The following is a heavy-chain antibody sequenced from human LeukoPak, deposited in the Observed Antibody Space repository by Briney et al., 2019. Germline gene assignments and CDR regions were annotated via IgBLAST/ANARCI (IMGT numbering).Heavy chain of an antibody. D-gene: IGHD3-16*02. CDR1: GISVSSNY. Sequence: GGSLRLSCAASGISVSSNYMSWVRQAPGKGLQWVSVIYVDGSTYYADSVKGRITITRDNSRNTLYLQMNSLRAEDTAVYYCARDLATRQRTGLYDSWGQGALVTVSS. CDR2: IYVDGST. J-gene: IGHJ4*02. CDR3: ARDLATRQRTGLYDS. V-gene: IGHV3-66*01.